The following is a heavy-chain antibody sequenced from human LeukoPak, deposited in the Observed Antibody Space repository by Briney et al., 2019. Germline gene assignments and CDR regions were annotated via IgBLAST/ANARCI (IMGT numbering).Heavy chain of an antibody. CDR1: GYTFTGYY. CDR2: INPNSGGT. CDR3: ARDNCGGDCYSGGFGY. J-gene: IGHJ4*02. V-gene: IGHV1-2*02. Sequence: GSVKVSCKASGYTFTGYYMHWVRQAPGQGLEWMGWINPNSGGTNYAQKFQGRVTMTRDTSISTAYMELSRLRSDDTAVYYCARDNCGGDCYSGGFGYWGQGTLVTVSS. D-gene: IGHD2-21*02.